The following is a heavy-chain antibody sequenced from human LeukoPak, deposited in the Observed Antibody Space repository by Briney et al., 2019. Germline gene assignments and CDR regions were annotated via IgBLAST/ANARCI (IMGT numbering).Heavy chain of an antibody. J-gene: IGHJ5*02. Sequence: ASVKVSCKASGYTFPAYYMYWVRQAPGQGLEWMGRINPNSGGTNYAQKFQGRVTLTTDTSISTAYMELSRLRSDDTAVYYCAREISMVRGVKKRFDPWGLGTLLTVSS. V-gene: IGHV1-2*06. CDR1: GYTFPAYY. CDR2: INPNSGGT. D-gene: IGHD3-10*01. CDR3: AREISMVRGVKKRFDP.